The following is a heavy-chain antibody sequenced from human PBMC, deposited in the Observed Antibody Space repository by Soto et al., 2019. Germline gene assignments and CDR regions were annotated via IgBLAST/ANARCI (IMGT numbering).Heavy chain of an antibody. D-gene: IGHD2-2*01. Sequence: ASVKVSCKASGGTFSSYAISWVRQAPGQGLEWMGGIIPIFGTANYAQKFQGRVTITADESTSTAYMELSSLRSEDTAVYYCASWDIVVVPAAEGYYYYCGMDVWGQGTTVTVSS. J-gene: IGHJ6*02. CDR3: ASWDIVVVPAAEGYYYYCGMDV. V-gene: IGHV1-69*13. CDR2: IIPIFGTA. CDR1: GGTFSSYA.